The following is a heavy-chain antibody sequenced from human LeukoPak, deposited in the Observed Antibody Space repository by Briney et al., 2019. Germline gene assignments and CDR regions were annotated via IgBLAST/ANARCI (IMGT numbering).Heavy chain of an antibody. J-gene: IGHJ5*02. CDR3: ARVKLWFGELDWFDP. CDR1: GYTFTGYY. D-gene: IGHD3-10*01. CDR2: INANSGGT. V-gene: IGHV1-2*02. Sequence: ASVKVSCKASGYTFTGYYIHWVRQAPGQGLEWMGWINANSGGTNYAQKFQGRVTMTRDTSISTAYMELSRLRPDDTAVYYCARVKLWFGELDWFDPWGQGTLVTVSS.